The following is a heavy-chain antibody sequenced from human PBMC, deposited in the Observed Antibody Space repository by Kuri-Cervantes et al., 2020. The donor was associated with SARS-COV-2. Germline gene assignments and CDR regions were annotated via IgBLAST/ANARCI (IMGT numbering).Heavy chain of an antibody. CDR2: INHSGST. V-gene: IGHV4-34*01. CDR3: AINDYYDSSGYYYGMDV. J-gene: IGHJ6*02. CDR1: GGSFSGYY. D-gene: IGHD3-22*01. Sequence: SETLSLTCAVYGGSFSGYYWSWIRQPPGKGLEWIGEINHSGSTNYNPSLKSRVTISVDTSKNQFSLKLTSVTAADTAVYYCAINDYYDSSGYYYGMDVWGQGTTVTVSS.